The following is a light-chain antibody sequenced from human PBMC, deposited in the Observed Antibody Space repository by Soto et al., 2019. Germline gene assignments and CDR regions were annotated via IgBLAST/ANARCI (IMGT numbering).Light chain of an antibody. CDR1: QYVGSR. Sequence: IGLTLYPATLSSSPGETATLSCRASQYVGSRLVWYQHKPGQAPRLLIYYMSKRATGIPARFSGSGSGTDFTLTISSLAPDDFAIYYCHQRQSLPRTFGQGTKVDI. J-gene: IGKJ1*01. CDR3: HQRQSLPRT. V-gene: IGKV3-11*01. CDR2: YMS.